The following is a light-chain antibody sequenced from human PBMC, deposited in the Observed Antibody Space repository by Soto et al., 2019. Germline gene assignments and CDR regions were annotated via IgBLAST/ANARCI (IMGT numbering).Light chain of an antibody. V-gene: IGLV2-14*01. J-gene: IGLJ1*01. Sequence: QSALTQPASVSGSPGQSITISRTGTSSEVGGYNYVSWYQQYSGKAPKLMIYDVSNRPSGISNRFSGSKSVNTASLTISVLLAEDKADYYCSSWTSSTTYVFGTGTKVTVL. CDR3: SSWTSSTTYV. CDR2: DVS. CDR1: SSEVGGYNY.